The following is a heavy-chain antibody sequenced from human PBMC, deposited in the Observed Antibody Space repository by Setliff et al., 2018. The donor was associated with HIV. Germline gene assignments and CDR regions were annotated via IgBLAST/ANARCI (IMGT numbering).Heavy chain of an antibody. Sequence: SETLSLTCAVYGGSFSGYYWSWIRQPPGKGLEWIWEINHSGSTNYNPSLKSRVTISVDTSKNQFSLKLSSVTAADTAVYYCARERGPVGVVAAAYYYYMDVWGKGTTVTVSS. CDR2: INHSGST. V-gene: IGHV4-34*01. J-gene: IGHJ6*03. CDR1: GGSFSGYY. D-gene: IGHD2-15*01. CDR3: ARERGPVGVVAAAYYYYMDV.